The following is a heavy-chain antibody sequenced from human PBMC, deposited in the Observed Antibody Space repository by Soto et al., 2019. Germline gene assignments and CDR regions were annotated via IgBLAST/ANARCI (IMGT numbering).Heavy chain of an antibody. D-gene: IGHD3-16*01. V-gene: IGHV3-66*01. CDR2: IYTGDTT. CDR3: ARVDTLYADIDY. CDR1: GFSVSGMY. Sequence: EVQLVESGGGLVQPGGSLRLSCAVSGFSVSGMYMTWVRQVPGKGLEWISLIYTGDTTYYADSVKGRFTISKDSSTDTLFLQMNGLRAEDTAVYYCARVDTLYADIDYWGQGTLVTVSS. J-gene: IGHJ4*02.